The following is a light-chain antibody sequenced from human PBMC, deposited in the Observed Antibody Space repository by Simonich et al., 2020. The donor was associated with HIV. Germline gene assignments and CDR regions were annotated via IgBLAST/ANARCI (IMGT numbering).Light chain of an antibody. CDR1: QSVLYSSNNKNY. J-gene: IGKJ2*01. CDR2: WAS. V-gene: IGKV4-1*01. Sequence: DIVMTQSPDSLAVSLGERATINCKSSQSVLYSSNNKNYLAWYQQKPGQPPKLLMYWASTRESGVPDRFSGSGSGTDFTLTSSSLQAEDVAVYFCQQCHTHPHTFGQGTKLEIK. CDR3: QQCHTHPHT.